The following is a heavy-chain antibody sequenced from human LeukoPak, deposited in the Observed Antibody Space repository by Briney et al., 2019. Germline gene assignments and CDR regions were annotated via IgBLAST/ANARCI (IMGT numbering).Heavy chain of an antibody. V-gene: IGHV4-4*07. D-gene: IGHD2-2*01. CDR1: GGSISSYY. J-gene: IGHJ4*02. CDR3: ARGCSSTSCYHGGEFDY. Sequence: SETLSLTCTVSGGSISSYYWSWIRQPAGKGLEWIGRIYTSGSTNYNPSLKSRVTMSVDTSKNQFSLKLSSVTAADTAVYYCARGCSSTSCYHGGEFDYWGQGTLVTVSS. CDR2: IYTSGST.